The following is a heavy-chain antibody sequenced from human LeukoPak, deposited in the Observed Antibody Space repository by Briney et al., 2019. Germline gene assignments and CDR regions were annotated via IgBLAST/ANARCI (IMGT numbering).Heavy chain of an antibody. CDR3: AKMGSRDYYYYYYMDV. CDR2: IRYDGSNK. V-gene: IGHV3-30*02. Sequence: GGSLTLSCAASGFTFSSYGMHWVRQAPGKGLEWVAFIRYDGSNKYYADSVKGRFTISRDNSKSTLYLQMNSLRAEDTAVYYCAKMGSRDYYYYYYMDVWGKGTTVTVSS. J-gene: IGHJ6*03. CDR1: GFTFSSYG.